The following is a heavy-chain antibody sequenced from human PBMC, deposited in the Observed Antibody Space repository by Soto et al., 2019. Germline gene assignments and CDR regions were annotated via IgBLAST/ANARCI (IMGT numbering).Heavy chain of an antibody. J-gene: IGHJ4*02. D-gene: IGHD4-4*01. Sequence: SVKVSCKASGGTFSSYAISWVRQAPGQGLEWMGGIIPIFGTANYAQKFQGRVTITADESTSTAYMELSSLRGEDTAVYYCVRYPQRRDNYNFAYWGQGVLVTVSS. CDR3: VRYPQRRDNYNFAY. CDR2: IIPIFGTA. CDR1: GGTFSSYA. V-gene: IGHV1-69*13.